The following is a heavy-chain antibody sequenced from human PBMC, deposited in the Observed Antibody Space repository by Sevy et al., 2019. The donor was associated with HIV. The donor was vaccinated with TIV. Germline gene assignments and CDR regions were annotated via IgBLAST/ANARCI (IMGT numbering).Heavy chain of an antibody. CDR1: GFTFRTFW. D-gene: IGHD1-26*01. CDR2: IKQDGIEK. CDR3: ARDASRSYRNWFDP. Sequence: GGCLRLSCAASGFTFRTFWMTWVRQAPGKGLEWVANIKQDGIEKYYMDSVKGRFTISRDNAKSSLYLQMTSLRAEDTAVYYCARDASRSYRNWFDPWGQGTLVTVSS. V-gene: IGHV3-7*01. J-gene: IGHJ5*02.